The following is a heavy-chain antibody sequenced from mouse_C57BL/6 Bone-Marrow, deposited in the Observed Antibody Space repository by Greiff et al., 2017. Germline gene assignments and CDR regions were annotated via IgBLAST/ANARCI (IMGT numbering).Heavy chain of an antibody. Sequence: QVQLQQSGAELARPGASVKLSCKASGYTFTSYGISWVKQRTGQGLEWIGEIYPRSGNTYYNEKFKGKATLTADKSSSTAYMELRSLTSEDSAVYFCAREKVVGTDGYFDVWGTGTTVTVSS. CDR1: GYTFTSYG. CDR3: AREKVVGTDGYFDV. J-gene: IGHJ1*03. CDR2: IYPRSGNT. V-gene: IGHV1-81*01. D-gene: IGHD1-1*01.